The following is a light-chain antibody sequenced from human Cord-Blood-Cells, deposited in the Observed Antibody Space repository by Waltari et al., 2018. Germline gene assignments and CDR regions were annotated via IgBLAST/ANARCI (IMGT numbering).Light chain of an antibody. J-gene: IGKJ3*01. CDR1: QSISSY. V-gene: IGKV1-39*01. Sequence: DIQMTQSPSSLSASVGDRVTNTCRASQSISSYLNWYQQKPGKAPKLLIYAASSLQSGVPSGFSGSGSGTDFTLTISSLQPEDFATYYCQQSYSTPFTFGPGTKVDIK. CDR3: QQSYSTPFT. CDR2: AAS.